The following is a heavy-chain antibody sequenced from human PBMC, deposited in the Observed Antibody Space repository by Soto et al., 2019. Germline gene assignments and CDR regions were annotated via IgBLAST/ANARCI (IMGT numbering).Heavy chain of an antibody. V-gene: IGHV4-31*03. CDR1: GGSITSSGYY. Sequence: QVQLQESGPGLVKPSQTLSLTCTVSGGSITSSGYYWSGIRQHPGEGLEWIGFTSNSGSTSYNPSLKRRVTISVAKSSNQCSMNLKSVTAAYTAVYYCARGGGSTKVDYWGQGTLVTVSP. CDR3: ARGGGSTKVDY. J-gene: IGHJ4*02. CDR2: TSNSGST. D-gene: IGHD2-2*01.